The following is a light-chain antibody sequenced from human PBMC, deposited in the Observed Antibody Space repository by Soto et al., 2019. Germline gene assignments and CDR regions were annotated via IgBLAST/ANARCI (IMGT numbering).Light chain of an antibody. CDR3: QSHDDSLSGPL. Sequence: QSVLTQPPSVSGAPGQRVTISCTGSSSNLGAGYDVHWYQPIPGTAPKLLLYGNVNRPSGVPDRFSGSKSGTSASLAITGLQAEDAADYYCQSHDDSLSGPLFGGGTKVTVL. J-gene: IGLJ2*01. V-gene: IGLV1-40*01. CDR2: GNV. CDR1: SSNLGAGYD.